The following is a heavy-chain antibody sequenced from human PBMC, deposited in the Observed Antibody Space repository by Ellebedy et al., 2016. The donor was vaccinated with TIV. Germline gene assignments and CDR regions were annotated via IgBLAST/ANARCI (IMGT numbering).Heavy chain of an antibody. Sequence: SETLSLTXTVSGGSISSAPYYWSWIRQQPGKGLEWIGYIDYSGTTYSNPSLKSRVTISRDTSQNQFSLKLSSVTAADTAIYYCASVREYRYGGGGFDYWGQGTLVTVSS. J-gene: IGHJ4*02. V-gene: IGHV4-31*03. CDR3: ASVREYRYGGGGFDY. CDR2: IDYSGTT. D-gene: IGHD5-18*01. CDR1: GGSISSAPYY.